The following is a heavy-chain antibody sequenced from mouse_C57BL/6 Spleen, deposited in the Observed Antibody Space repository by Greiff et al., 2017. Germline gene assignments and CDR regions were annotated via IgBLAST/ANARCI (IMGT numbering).Heavy chain of an antibody. CDR2: IHPNSGST. J-gene: IGHJ2*01. Sequence: VQLQQPGAELVKPGASVKLSCKASGYTFTSYWMHWVKQRPGQGLEWIGMIHPNSGSTNYNEKFKSKATLTVDKSSSTAYMQISSLTSEDSAVYYCARAGTDYFDYWGQVTTLTVSS. V-gene: IGHV1-64*01. D-gene: IGHD4-1*01. CDR3: ARAGTDYFDY. CDR1: GYTFTSYW.